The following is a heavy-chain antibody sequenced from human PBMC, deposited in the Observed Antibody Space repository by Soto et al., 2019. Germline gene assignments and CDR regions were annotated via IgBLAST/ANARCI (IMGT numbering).Heavy chain of an antibody. V-gene: IGHV1-69*01. J-gene: IGHJ6*02. CDR2: IMPVFHTT. Sequence: QVQLVQSGAEVKKPGSSVKVSCQASGGTFNNFAFTWVRQAPGQGLEWLGGIMPVFHTTNIAQTFQDRITVTADDFTTTVYMEMTSLRYDDTAVYYCATATISPVSATLYHYGMDVWGQVTTVTVSS. D-gene: IGHD6-25*01. CDR1: GGTFNNFA. CDR3: ATATISPVSATLYHYGMDV.